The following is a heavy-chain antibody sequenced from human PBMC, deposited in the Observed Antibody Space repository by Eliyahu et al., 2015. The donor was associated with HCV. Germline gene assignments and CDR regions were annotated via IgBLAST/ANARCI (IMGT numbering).Heavy chain of an antibody. CDR1: GFTFSDYY. D-gene: IGHD4-17*01. Sequence: QVQLVESGGDLVKPGGSLTLXCAAXGFTFSDYYMSWIRQAPGKGLEWISYITSSNTYTDYTDSVRGRFTISRDNAKNSLYLHMTTLRAGDTALYYCARHHDYGDPQPFDYWGQGTLVTVSS. J-gene: IGHJ4*02. CDR2: ITSSNTYT. CDR3: ARHHDYGDPQPFDY. V-gene: IGHV3-11*06.